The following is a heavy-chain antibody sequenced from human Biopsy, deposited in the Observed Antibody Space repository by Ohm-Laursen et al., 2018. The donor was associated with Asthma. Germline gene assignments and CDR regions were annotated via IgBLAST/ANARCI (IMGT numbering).Heavy chain of an antibody. J-gene: IGHJ4*02. CDR3: ASDFPKDYARYNFQF. Sequence: SVKVSCNISGYSLTDLSMHWVRQAPGQGLEWMGGHDHEEGGTVNARRFQGRVTMTEDTSTDTAYMELSSLSSDDTAVYYCASDFPKDYARYNFQFWGQGTLATVSS. CDR1: GYSLTDLS. V-gene: IGHV1-24*01. D-gene: IGHD4-17*01. CDR2: HDHEEGGT.